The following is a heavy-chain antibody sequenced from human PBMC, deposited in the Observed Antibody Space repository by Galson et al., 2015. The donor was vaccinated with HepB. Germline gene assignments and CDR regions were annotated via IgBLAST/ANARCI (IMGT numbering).Heavy chain of an antibody. D-gene: IGHD3-10*01. CDR3: AKDGSLLWFGELVYPPYYFDY. CDR2: ISGSGGST. CDR1: GFTFSSYA. V-gene: IGHV3-23*01. Sequence: SLRLSCAASGFTFSSYAMSWVRQAPGKGLEWVSAISGSGGSTYYADSVKGRFAISRDNSKNTLYLQMNSLRAEDTAVYYCAKDGSLLWFGELVYPPYYFDYWGQGTLVTVSS. J-gene: IGHJ4*02.